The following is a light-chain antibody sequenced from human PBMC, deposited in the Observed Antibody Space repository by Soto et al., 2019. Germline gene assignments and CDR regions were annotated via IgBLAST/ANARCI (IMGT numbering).Light chain of an antibody. Sequence: QSALTQPASVSGSPGQSITISCTGTSSDVGAYGYVSWYQQHPGKAPKIMIYEGSYRPAGVSNRYSGSKSGNAAPLTISGLQDVDEDDDYRSSYTTSNTVVFGGGTQLTVL. V-gene: IGLV2-14*01. CDR3: SSYTTSNTVV. J-gene: IGLJ2*01. CDR2: EGS. CDR1: SSDVGAYGY.